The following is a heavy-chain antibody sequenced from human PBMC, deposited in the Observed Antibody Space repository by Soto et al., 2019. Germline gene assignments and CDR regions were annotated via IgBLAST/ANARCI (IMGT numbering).Heavy chain of an antibody. Sequence: QVQLQQWGAGLLKPSETLSLTCAVYGGSFSGYYWSWIRQPPGKGLEWIGEINHSGSTNYNPSLKSRVTISVDTSKNQFSLNLSSVTAADTAVYYCASIPARSIFPLGYYFDYWGQGTLVTVSS. CDR2: INHSGST. J-gene: IGHJ4*02. V-gene: IGHV4-34*01. D-gene: IGHD3-3*01. CDR3: ASIPARSIFPLGYYFDY. CDR1: GGSFSGYY.